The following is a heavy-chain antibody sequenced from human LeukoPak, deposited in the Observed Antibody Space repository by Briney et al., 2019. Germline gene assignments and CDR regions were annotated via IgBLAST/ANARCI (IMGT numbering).Heavy chain of an antibody. V-gene: IGHV1-8*01. CDR3: ARGHYGGNRYFDI. J-gene: IGHJ4*02. Sequence: GASVKVSCKASGYTFSSYEIHWVRQAPGQGLEWVGWIHSNSGKTGYAQKFQCRVTMTRDTSTGTAFMELSSLKFDDTAIFYCARGHYGGNRYFDIWGQGTLVTVSS. CDR1: GYTFSSYE. D-gene: IGHD4-23*01. CDR2: IHSNSGKT.